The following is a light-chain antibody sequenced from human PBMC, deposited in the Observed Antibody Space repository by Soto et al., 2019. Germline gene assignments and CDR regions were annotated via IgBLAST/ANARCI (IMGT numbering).Light chain of an antibody. Sequence: QSVLTQPASVSGSPGQSITISCTGTTSDVGSYDLVSWYQQHPGKAPKIMIYEVSKRPSGDSNRFSGSKSGNTASPTISGLQAEDEADYYCCSYAGGRSPYVFGTGTKVTVL. V-gene: IGLV2-23*02. CDR3: CSYAGGRSPYV. CDR2: EVS. J-gene: IGLJ1*01. CDR1: TSDVGSYDL.